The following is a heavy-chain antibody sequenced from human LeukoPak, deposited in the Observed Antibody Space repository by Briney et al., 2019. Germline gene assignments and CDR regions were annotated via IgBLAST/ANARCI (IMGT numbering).Heavy chain of an antibody. J-gene: IGHJ4*02. Sequence: PGGSLRLSCAASGFTFSDHYMDWVRQAPGKGLEWVGRIRNKANSYTTEYAASVKGRFSISRDDSKNSLYLQMTSLKTEDTAVYYCVRGYCSGGSCYRPTFDSWGQGTLVTVSS. D-gene: IGHD2-15*01. CDR1: GFTFSDHY. V-gene: IGHV3-72*01. CDR2: IRNKANSYTT. CDR3: VRGYCSGGSCYRPTFDS.